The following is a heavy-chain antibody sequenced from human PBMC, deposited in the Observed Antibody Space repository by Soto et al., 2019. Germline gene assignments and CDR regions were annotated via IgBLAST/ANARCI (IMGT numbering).Heavy chain of an antibody. J-gene: IGHJ3*02. CDR1: GYTFTSYD. Sequence: QVQLVQSGAEVKKPGASVKVSCKASGYTFTSYDINWVRQAAGQGLEWLGWMNPSSGNKAYAQNFQGRVTMTRNTSISTAYLELTSRTSEDTAAYYCARGGVSRGAFDIWGRGTLVTVTS. CDR2: MNPSSGNK. D-gene: IGHD3-10*01. V-gene: IGHV1-8*01. CDR3: ARGGVSRGAFDI.